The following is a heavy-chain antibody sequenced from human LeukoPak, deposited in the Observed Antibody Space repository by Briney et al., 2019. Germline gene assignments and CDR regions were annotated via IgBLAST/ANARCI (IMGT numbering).Heavy chain of an antibody. J-gene: IGHJ6*03. Sequence: SQTLSLTCKVSGESLSSSGYYWSWVRQHPGKGLEWIGSIDYSGSSHYNPSLKSRVIISEDTSNNQFSLRLSSVTAADTAVYFCARVRGSSTAGAYYMDVWGKGTTVTVSS. CDR3: ARVRGSSTAGAYYMDV. CDR2: IDYSGSS. D-gene: IGHD2-2*01. V-gene: IGHV4-31*03. CDR1: GESLSSSGYY.